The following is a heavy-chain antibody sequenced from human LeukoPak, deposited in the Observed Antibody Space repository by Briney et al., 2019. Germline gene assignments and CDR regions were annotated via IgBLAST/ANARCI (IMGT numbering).Heavy chain of an antibody. V-gene: IGHV3-74*01. J-gene: IGHJ6*02. CDR2: INTDGSST. CDR3: ARGLGTYYYYGMDV. D-gene: IGHD3-16*01. CDR1: GFTFSSYW. Sequence: PGGSLRLSCAASGFTFSSYWMHWVRQAPGKGLVWVSRINTDGSSTSYADSVKGRFTISRDNAKNTLYLQMNSLRAEDTAVYYCARGLGTYYYYGMDVWGQGTTVTVSS.